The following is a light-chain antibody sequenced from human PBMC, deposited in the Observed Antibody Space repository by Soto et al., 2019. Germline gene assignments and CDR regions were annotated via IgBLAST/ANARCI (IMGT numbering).Light chain of an antibody. J-gene: IGLJ1*01. Sequence: QSVLTQPASVSGSPGQSITISCTGTSGDIGSYNRVSWYQQHPGKAPKLIIYEVTDRPSGVSNRFSGSKSGNTASLTISGLQAEDEAEYYCSSYTNINTRACVFXTGTKATVL. CDR2: EVT. V-gene: IGLV2-14*01. CDR1: SGDIGSYNR. CDR3: SSYTNINTRACV.